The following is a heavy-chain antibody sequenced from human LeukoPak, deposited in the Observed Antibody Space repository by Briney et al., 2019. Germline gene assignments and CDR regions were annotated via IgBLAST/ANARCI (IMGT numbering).Heavy chain of an antibody. CDR1: GFTFNVFH. CDR2: ITSSGTYI. J-gene: IGHJ4*01. CDR3: ARASGGWDLDY. D-gene: IGHD1-26*01. V-gene: IGHV3-21*01. Sequence: PGGSLRLSCAASGFTFNVFHMNWVRQAPGKGLEWISSITSSGTYITYADSIQGRFTISRDNAKNSLYLQMNSLRVDDTAPYYCARASGGWDLDYWGHGTLVTVSS.